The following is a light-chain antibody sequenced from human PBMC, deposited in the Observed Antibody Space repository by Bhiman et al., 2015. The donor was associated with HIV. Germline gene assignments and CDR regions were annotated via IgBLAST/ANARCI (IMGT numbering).Light chain of an antibody. CDR3: SSYTTIST. Sequence: QSALTQPASVSGSPGQSITISCTGTSSDVGGYNYVSWCQQHPGKAPKLMIYDVSNRPSGVSNRFSGSKSGNTASLTISGLQTEDEADYYCSSYTTISTFGTGTKVTVL. CDR1: SSDVGGYNY. CDR2: DVS. J-gene: IGLJ1*01. V-gene: IGLV2-14*03.